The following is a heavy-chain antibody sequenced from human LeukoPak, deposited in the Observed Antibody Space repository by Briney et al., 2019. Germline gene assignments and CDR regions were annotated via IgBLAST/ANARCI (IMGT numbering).Heavy chain of an antibody. CDR3: ARAREAATIDS. V-gene: IGHV4-34*01. D-gene: IGHD6-25*01. CDR1: GGSFSGHF. Sequence: KSSETLSLTCAVYGGSFSGHFWTWIRQPPGKGLEWVGEINHSGSTNYNPSLKSRVIISVDTSKNQFSLKLSSVTDADTAVYYCARAREAATIDSWGQGTLVTVSS. J-gene: IGHJ4*02. CDR2: INHSGST.